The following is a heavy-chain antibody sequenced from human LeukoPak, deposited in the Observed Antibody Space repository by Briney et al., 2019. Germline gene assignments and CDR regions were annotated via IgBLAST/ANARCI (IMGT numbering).Heavy chain of an antibody. Sequence: GGSLRLSCAASGFTFSSYSMNWVRQAPGKGLEWVSYISSSSSTIYYADSVKGRFTISRDNAKNSLYLEMNSLRSEDTAVYYCAKDRRTEGAVDYWGQGTLVTVSS. CDR1: GFTFSSYS. V-gene: IGHV3-48*04. CDR2: ISSSSSTI. J-gene: IGHJ4*02. CDR3: AKDRRTEGAVDY.